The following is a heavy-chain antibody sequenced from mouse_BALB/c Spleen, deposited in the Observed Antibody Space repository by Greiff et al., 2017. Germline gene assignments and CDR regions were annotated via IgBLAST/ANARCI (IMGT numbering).Heavy chain of an antibody. Sequence: ESGPGLVKPSQSLSLTCSVTGYSITSGYYWNWIRQFPGNKLEWMGYISYDGSNNYNPSLKNRISITRDTSKNQFFLKLNSVTTEDTATYYCAREGGPGAMDYWGQGTSVTVSS. J-gene: IGHJ4*01. CDR3: AREGGPGAMDY. CDR1: GYSITSGYY. CDR2: ISYDGSN. V-gene: IGHV3-6*02. D-gene: IGHD1-1*02.